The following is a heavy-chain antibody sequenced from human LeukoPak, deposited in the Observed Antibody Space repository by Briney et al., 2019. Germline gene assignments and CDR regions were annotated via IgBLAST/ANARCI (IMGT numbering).Heavy chain of an antibody. CDR2: ISGSGGST. Sequence: GGSLRLSCSASGFTFSSYAMSWVRQAPGKGLEWVSAISGSGGSTYYADSVKGRFTISRDNSKNTLHLQMNSLRAEDTAVYYCANEDIVVVVAAHTSAEYFQHWGQGTLVTVSS. CDR3: ANEDIVVVVAAHTSAEYFQH. J-gene: IGHJ1*01. CDR1: GFTFSSYA. V-gene: IGHV3-23*01. D-gene: IGHD2-15*01.